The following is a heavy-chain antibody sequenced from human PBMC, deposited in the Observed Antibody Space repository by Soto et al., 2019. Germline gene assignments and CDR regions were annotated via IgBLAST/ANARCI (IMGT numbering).Heavy chain of an antibody. CDR3: ARSGVGSSEGYGDYYGMDV. Sequence: ASVYVSCKASGYTFTSYGISWARQAPGQGLEWMGWISAYNGNTNYAQELQGRVTMTTDTSTSTAYMELRSLRSDNTAVYSCARSGVGSSEGYGDYYGMDVWGQGTTVTVSS. J-gene: IGHJ6*02. CDR1: GYTFTSYG. V-gene: IGHV1-18*01. CDR2: ISAYNGNT. D-gene: IGHD3-10*01.